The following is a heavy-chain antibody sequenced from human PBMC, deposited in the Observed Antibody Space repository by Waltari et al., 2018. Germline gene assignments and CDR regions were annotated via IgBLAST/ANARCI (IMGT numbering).Heavy chain of an antibody. V-gene: IGHV4-4*07. D-gene: IGHD3-22*01. Sequence: QVQLQESGPGLVKPSETLSLTCTVSGGSISSYYWIWLRQPAGQGLEWIGRIYSNGRVNHNPSLKSRVTMSVDTSKNQFSLKMSSVTAADTAIYYCARENGGNYYDGSGYGYYFYYYMDVWGKGTTVTISS. J-gene: IGHJ6*03. CDR3: ARENGGNYYDGSGYGYYFYYYMDV. CDR1: GGSISSYY. CDR2: IYSNGRV.